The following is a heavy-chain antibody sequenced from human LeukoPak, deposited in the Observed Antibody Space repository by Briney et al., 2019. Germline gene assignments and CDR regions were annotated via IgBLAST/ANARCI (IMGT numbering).Heavy chain of an antibody. D-gene: IGHD2-21*02. V-gene: IGHV3-23*01. CDR1: GFTFSSYA. CDR3: AKVAYCGGDCYSDYFDY. J-gene: IGHJ4*02. CDR2: ISGSGGST. Sequence: GGSLRLSCAASGFTFSSYAMSWVRQAPGKGLEWVSFISGSGGSTYYADSVKGRFTISRDNSENTLYLQMNSLRAEDTAVYYCAKVAYCGGDCYSDYFDYWGQGTLVTVSS.